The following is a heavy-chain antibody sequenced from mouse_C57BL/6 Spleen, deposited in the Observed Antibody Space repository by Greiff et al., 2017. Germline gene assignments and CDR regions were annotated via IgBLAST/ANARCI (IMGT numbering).Heavy chain of an antibody. Sequence: EVQLVESGPVLVKPGASVKMSCKASGYTFTDYYMNWVKQSHGKSLEWIGVINPYNGGTSYNQKFTGKATLTVDKSSSTAYMELNSLTSEDSAVYYCARDDYDDWYFDVWGTGTTVTVSS. J-gene: IGHJ1*03. CDR1: GYTFTDYY. CDR2: INPYNGGT. CDR3: ARDDYDDWYFDV. D-gene: IGHD2-4*01. V-gene: IGHV1-19*01.